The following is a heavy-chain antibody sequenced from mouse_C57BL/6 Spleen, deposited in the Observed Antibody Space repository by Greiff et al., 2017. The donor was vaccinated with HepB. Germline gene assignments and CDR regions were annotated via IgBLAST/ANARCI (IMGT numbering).Heavy chain of an antibody. CDR2: INPSNGGT. CDR1: GYTFTSYW. V-gene: IGHV1-53*01. Sequence: QVHVKQSGTELVKPGASVKLSCKASGYTFTSYWMHWVKQRPGQGLEWIGNINPSNGGTNYNEKFKSKATLTVDKSSSTAYMQLSSLTSEDSAVYYCARGDGYDPFAYWGQGTLVTVSA. D-gene: IGHD2-2*01. CDR3: ARGDGYDPFAY. J-gene: IGHJ3*01.